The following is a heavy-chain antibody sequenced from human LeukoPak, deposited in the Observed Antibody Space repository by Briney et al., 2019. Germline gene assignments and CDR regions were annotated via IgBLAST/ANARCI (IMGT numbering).Heavy chain of an antibody. J-gene: IGHJ4*02. Sequence: GGSLRLSCAASGFAFSHYGMHWVRQAPGKGLEWVAFIRYDGSIKYYADSVKGRFTISGDNSKNTLYLQMNSLRAEDTAVYYCAREGTPYSSGRTLDYWGQGTLVTVSS. CDR2: IRYDGSIK. D-gene: IGHD6-19*01. V-gene: IGHV3-30*02. CDR1: GFAFSHYG. CDR3: AREGTPYSSGRTLDY.